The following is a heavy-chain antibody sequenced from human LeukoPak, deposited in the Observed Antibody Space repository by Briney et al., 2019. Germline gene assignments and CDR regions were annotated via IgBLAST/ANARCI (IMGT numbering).Heavy chain of an antibody. CDR2: IYYSGST. V-gene: IGHV4-59*01. CDR3: ARGPATTVTTLSGSFDP. J-gene: IGHJ5*02. Sequence: SETLSLTCTVSGGSISSYYWSWIRQPPGKGLEWIGYIYYSGSTNYNPSLKSRVTISVDTSKNQFSLKLSSVTAADTAVYYCARGPATTVTTLSGSFDPWGQGTLVTVSS. D-gene: IGHD4-17*01. CDR1: GGSISSYY.